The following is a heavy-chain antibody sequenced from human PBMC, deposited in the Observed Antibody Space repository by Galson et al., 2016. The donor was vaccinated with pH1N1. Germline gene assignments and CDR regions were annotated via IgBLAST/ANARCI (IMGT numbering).Heavy chain of an antibody. Sequence: SVKVSCKASGGNFINYAIPWVRQAPGQGLEWMGGINPLDDIANYAQKFQGRVTITADKSTKTAYMELSSLRSEDTAVYYCATVPGSCSGDSWYLAFDMWGQGTVVTVS. CDR1: GGNFINYA. D-gene: IGHD2-15*01. CDR2: INPLDDIA. V-gene: IGHV1-69*10. J-gene: IGHJ3*02. CDR3: ATVPGSCSGDSWYLAFDM.